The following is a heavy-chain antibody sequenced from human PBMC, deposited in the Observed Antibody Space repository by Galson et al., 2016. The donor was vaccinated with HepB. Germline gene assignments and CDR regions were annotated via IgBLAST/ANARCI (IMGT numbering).Heavy chain of an antibody. V-gene: IGHV3-7*01. Sequence: SLRLSCAASGFTFSTYWMHWVRQAPGQGLEWVASIKEGGSENYYVDSVKGRFTISRDDAKNSLYLQMNSLRAEDTAVYYCARVPWGTAATNWFDPWGQGTLVTVSS. CDR2: IKEGGSEN. D-gene: IGHD2-15*01. CDR1: GFTFSTYW. CDR3: ARVPWGTAATNWFDP. J-gene: IGHJ5*02.